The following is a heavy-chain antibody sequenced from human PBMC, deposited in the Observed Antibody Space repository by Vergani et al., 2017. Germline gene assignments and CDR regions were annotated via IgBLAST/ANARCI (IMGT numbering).Heavy chain of an antibody. J-gene: IGHJ4*02. CDR2: ISSSSSYI. Sequence: EVQLVESGGGLVKPGGSLRLSCAASGFTFSSYSMNWVRQAPGKGLEWVSSISSSSSYIYYADSVKGRFTISRDNAKNSLYLQMNSLRAEDTAVYYCAKDRGDSSGLPDYWGQGTLVTVSS. CDR3: AKDRGDSSGLPDY. V-gene: IGHV3-21*01. CDR1: GFTFSSYS. D-gene: IGHD3-22*01.